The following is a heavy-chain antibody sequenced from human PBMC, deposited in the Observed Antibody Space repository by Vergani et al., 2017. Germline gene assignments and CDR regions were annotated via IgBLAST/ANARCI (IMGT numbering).Heavy chain of an antibody. CDR2: IKSKTDGGTT. V-gene: IGHV3-15*01. Sequence: EVQLVESGGGLVKPGGSLRLSCAASGFTFSNAWMSWVRQAPGKGLEWVGRIKSKTDGGTTDYAAPVKGRFTISRDESKNTLYLQMNSLKTEDTAVYYCAPDWVLGLRPPSALYFPPWGQGTLVTVSS. CDR3: APDWVLGLRPPSALYFPP. D-gene: IGHD4-17*01. CDR1: GFTFSNAW. J-gene: IGHJ1*01.